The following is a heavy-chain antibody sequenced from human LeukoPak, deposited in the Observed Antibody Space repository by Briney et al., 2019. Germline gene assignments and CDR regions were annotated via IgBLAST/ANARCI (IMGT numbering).Heavy chain of an antibody. CDR2: IYHSGST. D-gene: IGHD3-10*01. V-gene: IGHV4-4*02. Sequence: PSETLSLTCAVSGGSISSSNWWSWVRQPPGKGLEWIGEIYHSGSTNYNPSLKSRVTISVDTSKNQFSLKLSSVTAADTAVYYCARHSTGYGSGRGGNWFDPWGQGTLVTVSS. CDR1: GGSISSSNW. CDR3: ARHSTGYGSGRGGNWFDP. J-gene: IGHJ5*02.